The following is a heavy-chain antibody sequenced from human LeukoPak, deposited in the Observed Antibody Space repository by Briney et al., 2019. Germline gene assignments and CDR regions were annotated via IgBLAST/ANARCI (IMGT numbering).Heavy chain of an antibody. V-gene: IGHV3-11*04. CDR2: ISSSGSTI. J-gene: IGHJ4*02. CDR1: GFTFSDYY. Sequence: GGSLRLSCAASGFTFSDYYVSWIRQAPGKGLEWVSYISSSGSTIYYADSVKGRFTISRDNAKNSLYLQMDSLRAEDTAVYYCAGDSPPDNDYWAREPWSPSPQ. CDR3: AGDSPPDNDY.